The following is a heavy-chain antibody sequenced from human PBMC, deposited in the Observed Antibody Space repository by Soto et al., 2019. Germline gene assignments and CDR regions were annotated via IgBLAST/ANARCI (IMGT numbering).Heavy chain of an antibody. CDR1: GGSISSYY. D-gene: IGHD3-16*01. V-gene: IGHV4-59*01. J-gene: IGHJ4*02. CDR3: ARDHNLGFDY. Sequence: SEPLSLTCTVSGGSISSYYWSWIRQPPGKGLEWIGYIYYSGSTNYNPSLKSRVTISVDTSKNQFSLKLSSVTAADTAVYYCARDHNLGFDYWGQGTLVTVSS. CDR2: IYYSGST.